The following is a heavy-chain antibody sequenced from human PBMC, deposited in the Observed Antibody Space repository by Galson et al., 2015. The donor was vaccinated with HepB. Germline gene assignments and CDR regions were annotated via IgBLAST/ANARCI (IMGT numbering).Heavy chain of an antibody. CDR3: ARDLSSPHNWFDP. V-gene: IGHV1-3*01. CDR2: INAGNGNT. J-gene: IGHJ5*02. CDR1: GYTFTSYA. D-gene: IGHD2/OR15-2a*01. Sequence: SCKASGYTFTSYAMHWVRQAPGQRLEWMGWINAGNGNTKYSQKFQGRVTITRDTSASTAYMELSSLRSEDTAVYYCARDLSSPHNWFDPWGQGTLVTVSS.